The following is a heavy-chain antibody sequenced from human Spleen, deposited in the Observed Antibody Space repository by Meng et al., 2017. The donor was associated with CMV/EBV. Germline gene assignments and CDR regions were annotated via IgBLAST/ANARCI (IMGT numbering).Heavy chain of an antibody. Sequence: GGSLSLSCAVSGFTFRSYSMNWVRQPPGKGLEWVSSISSSSSYIYYADSVKGRFTISRDNAKNSLYLQMNSLRAEDTAVYYCARDSAIGYYYYYGMDVWGQGTTVTVSS. D-gene: IGHD3-22*01. V-gene: IGHV3-21*03. CDR1: GFTFRSYS. CDR2: ISSSSSYI. J-gene: IGHJ6*02. CDR3: ARDSAIGYYYYYGMDV.